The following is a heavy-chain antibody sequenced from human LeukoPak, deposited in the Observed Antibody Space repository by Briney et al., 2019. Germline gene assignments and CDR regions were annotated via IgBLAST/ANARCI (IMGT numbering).Heavy chain of an antibody. CDR3: ARRRQQLVRIVGNWFDP. J-gene: IGHJ5*02. Sequence: SETLSLTCAVSGGSISSGGYSWSWIRQPPGKGLEWIGYIYYSGSTNYNPSLKSRVTISVDTSKNQFSLKLSSVTAADTAVYYCARRRQQLVRIVGNWFDPWGQGTLVTVSS. D-gene: IGHD6-13*01. CDR2: IYYSGST. V-gene: IGHV4-30-4*07. CDR1: GGSISSGGYS.